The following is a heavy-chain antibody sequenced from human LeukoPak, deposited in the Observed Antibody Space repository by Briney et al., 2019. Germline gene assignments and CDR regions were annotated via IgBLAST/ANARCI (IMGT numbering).Heavy chain of an antibody. V-gene: IGHV4-39*01. CDR1: GGSISSSSYY. CDR3: ARHFDY. Sequence: PSETLSLXCTVSGGSISSSSYYSVWIRQPPGKGLEWIGSIYYSGSTYYNPSLKSRVTISVDTSKNQFSLKLSSVTAADTAVYYCARHFDYWGQGTLVTVSS. J-gene: IGHJ4*02. CDR2: IYYSGST.